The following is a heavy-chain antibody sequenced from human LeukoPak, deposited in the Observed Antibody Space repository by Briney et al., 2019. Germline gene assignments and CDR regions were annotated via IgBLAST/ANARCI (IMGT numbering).Heavy chain of an antibody. CDR1: KFTFSHYG. CDR3: VKEYHSRGFGAYFDY. J-gene: IGHJ4*02. Sequence: GGSLRLSCTVSKFTFSHYGMQWVRQAPGKGLEWVAVISSDGSIKVYADSVKGRFTLSRDNSINTVDLQMNSLRAEDTAVYYCVKEYHSRGFGAYFDYWGQGTLVTVSS. D-gene: IGHD3-3*01. CDR2: ISSDGSIK. V-gene: IGHV3-30*18.